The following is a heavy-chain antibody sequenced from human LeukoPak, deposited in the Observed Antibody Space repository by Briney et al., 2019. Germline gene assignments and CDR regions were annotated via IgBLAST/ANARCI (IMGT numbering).Heavy chain of an antibody. J-gene: IGHJ5*02. CDR3: AKASYRRRYYDILTGYPWFDP. CDR1: GFTFSSYA. D-gene: IGHD3-9*01. CDR2: ISSSGGST. V-gene: IGHV3-23*01. Sequence: GGSLRLSCAASGFTFSSYAMSWVRQAPGKGLEWVSAISSSGGSTYYADSVKGRFTISRDNSKNTLYLQMNSLRAEDTAVYYCAKASYRRRYYDILTGYPWFDPWGQGTLVTVSS.